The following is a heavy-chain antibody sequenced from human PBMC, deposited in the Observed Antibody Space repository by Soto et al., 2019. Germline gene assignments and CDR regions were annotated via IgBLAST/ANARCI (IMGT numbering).Heavy chain of an antibody. CDR2: IIPVLDKA. J-gene: IGHJ4*02. CDR3: ARGATAGDSAVHY. CDR1: GGTFSTYT. V-gene: IGHV1-69*02. Sequence: QVQLVQSGAEVKKPGSSVKVSCKTSGGTFSTYTLSWVRQAPGQGLEWMGRIIPVLDKADYAQRFQGRLTITADRSTSTANMELSSLSSEDTAIYYCARGATAGDSAVHYGGQGTLVSVSS. D-gene: IGHD2-21*01.